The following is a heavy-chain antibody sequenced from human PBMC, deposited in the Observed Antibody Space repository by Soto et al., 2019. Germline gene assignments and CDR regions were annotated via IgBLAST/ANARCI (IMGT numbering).Heavy chain of an antibody. CDR2: IHPGGSDT. V-gene: IGHV5-51*01. D-gene: IGHD1-26*01. J-gene: IGHJ5*02. CDR1: GYSFTSSW. CDR3: AKWPVGASRNWFDP. Sequence: GESLKISCKGSGYSFTSSWIGWVRQMPGEGLEWMGIIHPGGSDTRYSPSFQGQVTISVDKSISTAYLQWSSLKASDTAMYYCAKWPVGASRNWFDPWGQGTLVTVSS.